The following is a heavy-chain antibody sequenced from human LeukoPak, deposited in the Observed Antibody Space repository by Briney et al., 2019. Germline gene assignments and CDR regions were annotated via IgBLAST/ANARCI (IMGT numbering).Heavy chain of an antibody. D-gene: IGHD2-15*01. CDR2: IYYSGST. J-gene: IGHJ4*02. CDR3: ARDLFCSGGSCYSGFGY. Sequence: SETLSLTCTVSGGPISSYYWSWIRQPPGKGLEWIGYIYYSGSTNYNPSLKSRVTISVDTSKNQFSLKLSSVTAADTAVYYCARDLFCSGGSCYSGFGYWGQGTLVTVSS. V-gene: IGHV4-59*01. CDR1: GGPISSYY.